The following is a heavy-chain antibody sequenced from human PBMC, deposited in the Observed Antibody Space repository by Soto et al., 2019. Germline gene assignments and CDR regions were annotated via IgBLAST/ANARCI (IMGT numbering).Heavy chain of an antibody. CDR1: GYSFTSYW. J-gene: IGHJ6*02. Sequence: GESLKISCKGSGYSFTSYWISWVRQMPGKGLEWMGRIDPSDSYTNYSPSFQGHVTISADKSISTAYLQWSSLKASDTAMYYCASWSNYYGSGSYYNPVTNYYYGMDVWGQGTTVTVSS. D-gene: IGHD3-10*01. CDR2: IDPSDSYT. V-gene: IGHV5-10-1*01. CDR3: ASWSNYYGSGSYYNPVTNYYYGMDV.